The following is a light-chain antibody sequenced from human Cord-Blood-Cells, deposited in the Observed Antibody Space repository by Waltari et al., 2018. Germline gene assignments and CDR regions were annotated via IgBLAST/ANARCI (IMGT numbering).Light chain of an antibody. CDR1: QSVSSSY. J-gene: IGKJ2*01. Sequence: DIVLTQSPGTLSLSPGERATPSCRASQSVSSSYLAWYQQKPGQAPRLLIYGASSRATGIPDRFSGSGSGTDFTLTISRLEPEDFAVYYCQQYGSSPHTFGQGTKLEIK. CDR2: GAS. V-gene: IGKV3-20*01. CDR3: QQYGSSPHT.